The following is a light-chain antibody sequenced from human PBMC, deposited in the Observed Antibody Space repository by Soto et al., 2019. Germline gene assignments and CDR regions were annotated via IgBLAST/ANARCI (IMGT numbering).Light chain of an antibody. CDR3: QQSNNWPYT. Sequence: EILMTQSPATLSVSPGERATLSCRASQSVSHNLAWYQQKPGQAPRLLFYGASIRAIGIPARFSGSGSGTEFTLTIRRLQSEDFAIYYCQQSNNWPYTFGQGTKLEIK. CDR1: QSVSHN. CDR2: GAS. J-gene: IGKJ2*01. V-gene: IGKV3-15*01.